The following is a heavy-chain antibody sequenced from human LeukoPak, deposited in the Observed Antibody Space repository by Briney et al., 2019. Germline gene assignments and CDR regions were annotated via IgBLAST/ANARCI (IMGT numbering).Heavy chain of an antibody. V-gene: IGHV4-34*01. CDR2: INHSGST. CDR1: GGSFSGFY. CDR3: VTYYFDSSGPKKNY. J-gene: IGHJ4*02. D-gene: IGHD3-22*01. Sequence: SETLSLTCSVYGGSFSGFYWNWIRQPPGKGLEWIGEINHSGSTHYSPSLKSRLSISVDPSKNQFSLKLSSVTAADTAVYYCVTYYFDSSGPKKNYWGQGTLVTVSS.